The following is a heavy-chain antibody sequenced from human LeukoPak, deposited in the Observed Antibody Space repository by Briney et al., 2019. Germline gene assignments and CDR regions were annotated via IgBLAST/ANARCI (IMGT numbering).Heavy chain of an antibody. CDR2: INPNSGGT. D-gene: IGHD5-12*01. J-gene: IGHJ4*02. CDR3: ARPLRSQRGYRGYDFDYFDY. V-gene: IGHV1-2*02. Sequence: GASVKVSCKASGYTFTGYYMHWVRQAPGQGLEWMGWINPNSGGTNYAQKFQGRVTMTRDTSTSTFYMELTSLTPDDTAVYFCARPLRSQRGYRGYDFDYFDYWGQGTLVTVSS. CDR1: GYTFTGYY.